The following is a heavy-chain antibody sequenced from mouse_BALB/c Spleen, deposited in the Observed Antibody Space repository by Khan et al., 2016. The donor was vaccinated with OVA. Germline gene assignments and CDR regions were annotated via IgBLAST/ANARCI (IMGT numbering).Heavy chain of an antibody. CDR3: ATNDCYYLDY. D-gene: IGHD2-3*01. Sequence: MQLEESGPSLVKPSPSLSLTCSVTGDSITSDYWNWIRQFPGNKLEYMGYISYSGSTYYYPSLKSRVSITRDTSRNQYYLQSNSVTTEDTATYYCATNDCYYLDYWGQGTTLTVSS. CDR1: GDSITSDY. J-gene: IGHJ2*01. CDR2: ISYSGST. V-gene: IGHV3-8*02.